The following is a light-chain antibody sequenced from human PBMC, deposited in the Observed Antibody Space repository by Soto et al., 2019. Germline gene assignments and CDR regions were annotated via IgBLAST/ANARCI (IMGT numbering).Light chain of an antibody. V-gene: IGLV2-14*01. CDR1: SSDVGGYNY. CDR3: SSYTSSRAYV. Sequence: QSALTQPASVSGSPGQSITISCTGTSSDVGGYNYVSWYQQQSGKAPKLMIHEVSNRPSGVSNRFSGSKSGNTASLTISGLQVEDEADYYCSSYTSSRAYVFGIGTKVTVL. J-gene: IGLJ1*01. CDR2: EVS.